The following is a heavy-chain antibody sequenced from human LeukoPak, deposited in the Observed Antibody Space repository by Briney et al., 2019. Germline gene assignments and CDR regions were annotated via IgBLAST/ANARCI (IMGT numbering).Heavy chain of an antibody. CDR3: VKLWAQPI. D-gene: IGHD3-16*01. J-gene: IGHJ3*02. V-gene: IGHV3-74*01. CDR2: ISSDEMSL. CDR1: EFTFSRYW. Sequence: GGSLRLSCADSEFTFSRYWVYWVRQVPGKGLVWVSRISSDEMSLSYAASVKGRFSISRDNAKNTVYLQMNDLRAEDTAVYYCVKLWAQPIWGHGTMVTVSS.